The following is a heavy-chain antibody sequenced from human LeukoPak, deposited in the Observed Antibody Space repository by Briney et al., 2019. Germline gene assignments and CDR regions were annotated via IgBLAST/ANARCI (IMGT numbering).Heavy chain of an antibody. J-gene: IGHJ4*02. CDR2: ISSDGSSK. V-gene: IGHV3-30*18. Sequence: GGSLRLSCTVSGFTFSSFAIHWVRQAPGKGLEWVAVISSDGSSKYYADSVKGRFTISRDNSKNTLYLQMTSLRPEDTAVYYCAKNAHLDYWGQGTLVTVSS. CDR1: GFTFSSFA. CDR3: AKNAHLDY.